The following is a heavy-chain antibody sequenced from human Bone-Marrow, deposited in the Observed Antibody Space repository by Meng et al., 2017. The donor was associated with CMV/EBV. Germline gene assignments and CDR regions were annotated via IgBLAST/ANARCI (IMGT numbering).Heavy chain of an antibody. V-gene: IGHV3-30*04. Sequence: GGSLRLSCAASGFTFSSYAMHWVRQAPGKGLEWVAVISYDGSNKYYADSVKGRFTISRDNSKNTLYLQMNSLRVEDTAVYYCAKHSGGYCSSNSCTIDYWGQGTLVTVSS. CDR3: AKHSGGYCSSNSCTIDY. D-gene: IGHD2-2*01. CDR2: ISYDGSNK. CDR1: GFTFSSYA. J-gene: IGHJ4*02.